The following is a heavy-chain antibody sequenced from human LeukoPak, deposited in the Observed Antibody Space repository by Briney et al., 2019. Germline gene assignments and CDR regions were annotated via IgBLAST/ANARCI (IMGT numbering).Heavy chain of an antibody. CDR2: VNNDGSST. Sequence: YPGGSLRLSCAASGFTFSSYWMHWVRQAPGKGLVWVSRVNNDGSSTSYADSVKGRFTISRDNSKNTLYLQMNSLRAEDTAVYYCASYSSGWYDYWGQGTLVTVSS. D-gene: IGHD6-19*01. CDR1: GFTFSSYW. CDR3: ASYSSGWYDY. V-gene: IGHV3-74*01. J-gene: IGHJ4*02.